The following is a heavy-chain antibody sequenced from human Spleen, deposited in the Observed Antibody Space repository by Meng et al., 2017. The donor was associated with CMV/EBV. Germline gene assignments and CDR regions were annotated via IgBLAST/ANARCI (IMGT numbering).Heavy chain of an antibody. Sequence: QEQLVQAGAEGKKPGASVKVSCKASGYTFTGYYMHWVRQAPGQGLEWMGWINPNSGGTNYAQKFQGRVTMTRDTSISTAYMELRSLRSDDTAVYYCARVALDGWELLRIDYWGQGTLVTVSS. J-gene: IGHJ4*02. V-gene: IGHV1-2*02. CDR2: INPNSGGT. CDR3: ARVALDGWELLRIDY. D-gene: IGHD1-26*01. CDR1: GYTFTGYY.